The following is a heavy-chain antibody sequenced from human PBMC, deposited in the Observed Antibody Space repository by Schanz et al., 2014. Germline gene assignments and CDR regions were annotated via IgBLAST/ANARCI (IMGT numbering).Heavy chain of an antibody. D-gene: IGHD3-9*01. J-gene: IGHJ5*02. CDR2: ISSGGGST. CDR1: GFSFTTYA. V-gene: IGHV3-23*01. Sequence: DVQLLESGGGLVQPGGSLRLSCASSGFSFTTYAMSWVRQAPGKGLEWVSSISSGGGSTYYADSVRGRFTISSDSSKNTLYRQMSSLRADDTAVYYCAKAADWPVTRFDPWGQGTLVTVSS. CDR3: AKAADWPVTRFDP.